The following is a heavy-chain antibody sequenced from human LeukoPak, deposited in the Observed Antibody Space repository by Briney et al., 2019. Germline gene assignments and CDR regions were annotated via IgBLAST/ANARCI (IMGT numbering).Heavy chain of an antibody. Sequence: GGSLRRSCAASGFTFSSYALIWVRQAPGKGLEWVSGISGSGGGTYYADSVKGRFTISRDNSKNTLYLQMSSLRADDTAVYYCAKRGAAAHPNWFDPWGQGTLVTVSS. D-gene: IGHD6-13*01. J-gene: IGHJ5*02. CDR1: GFTFSSYA. V-gene: IGHV3-23*01. CDR2: ISGSGGGT. CDR3: AKRGAAAHPNWFDP.